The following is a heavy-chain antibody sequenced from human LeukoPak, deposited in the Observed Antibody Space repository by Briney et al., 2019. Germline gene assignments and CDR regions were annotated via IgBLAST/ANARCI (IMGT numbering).Heavy chain of an antibody. CDR1: GFTFSSYA. J-gene: IGHJ4*02. CDR3: ARPLEGYFDWWPFDY. V-gene: IGHV3-30-3*01. CDR2: ISYDGSNK. Sequence: PGKSLRLSCAASGFTFSSYAMHWVRQLPARGLEWLQVISYDGSNKYYADSVKGRFTIARDNSKNTLYLQMNSLRAEDTAVYYCARPLEGYFDWWPFDYWGQGTLVTVSS. D-gene: IGHD3-9*01.